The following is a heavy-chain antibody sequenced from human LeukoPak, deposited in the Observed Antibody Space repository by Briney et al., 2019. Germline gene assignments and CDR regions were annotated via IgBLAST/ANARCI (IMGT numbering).Heavy chain of an antibody. V-gene: IGHV1-46*01. CDR3: ARDRNMRVAATYAFDI. CDR2: INPSGGST. J-gene: IGHJ3*02. CDR1: GYTFTRYY. D-gene: IGHD3-22*01. Sequence: ASVKVSCKASGYTFTRYYMHWVRQAPGQGLAWMEIINPSGGSTSYAQKFQGRVTMTRDTSTSKVYMELSSLRSEDTAVYYCARDRNMRVAATYAFDIWGQGTMVTVSS.